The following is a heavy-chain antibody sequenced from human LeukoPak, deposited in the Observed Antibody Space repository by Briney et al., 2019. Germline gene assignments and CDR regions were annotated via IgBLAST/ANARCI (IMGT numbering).Heavy chain of an antibody. Sequence: GASVKVSCKASGGTFSSYAISWVRQAPGQGLEWMGGIIPIFGTANYAQKFQGRVTITTDESTSTAYMELSSLRSEDTAVYYCARGPPQGILTGYYGYWGQGTLVTVSS. CDR1: GGTFSSYA. V-gene: IGHV1-69*05. D-gene: IGHD3-9*01. CDR2: IIPIFGTA. CDR3: ARGPPQGILTGYYGY. J-gene: IGHJ4*02.